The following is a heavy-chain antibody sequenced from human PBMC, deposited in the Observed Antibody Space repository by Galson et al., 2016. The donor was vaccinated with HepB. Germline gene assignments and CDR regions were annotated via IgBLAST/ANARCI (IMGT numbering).Heavy chain of an antibody. CDR2: ISFDGSNK. Sequence: SLRLSCAASGFSFSSYAIHWVRQAPGKGLEWVALISFDGSNKYYADSVKGRFTISRDNSKNTLYLQLNSLRAEDTSFYYCATDKCELGTRCYIYSYYGMDVWGHGTTVTVSS. J-gene: IGHJ6*02. CDR3: ATDKCELGTRCYIYSYYGMDV. CDR1: GFSFSSYA. D-gene: IGHD2-2*01. V-gene: IGHV3-30*04.